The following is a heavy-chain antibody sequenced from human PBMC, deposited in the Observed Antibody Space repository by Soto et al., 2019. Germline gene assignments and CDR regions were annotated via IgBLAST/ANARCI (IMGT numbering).Heavy chain of an antibody. Sequence: KQSQTLSLTCAISGDSVSSNSAAWNWIRQSPSRGLEWLGRTYYRSKWYNDYAVSVKSRITINPDTSKNQFSLQLNSVTPEDTAVYYCARGIFQWLVTETTYYYYMDVWGKGTTVTVSS. CDR2: TYYRSKWYN. J-gene: IGHJ6*03. CDR3: ARGIFQWLVTETTYYYYMDV. V-gene: IGHV6-1*01. CDR1: GDSVSSNSAA. D-gene: IGHD6-19*01.